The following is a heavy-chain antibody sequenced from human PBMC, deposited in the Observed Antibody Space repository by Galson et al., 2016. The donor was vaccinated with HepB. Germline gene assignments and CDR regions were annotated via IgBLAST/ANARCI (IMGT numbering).Heavy chain of an antibody. D-gene: IGHD2-15*01. CDR3: ATLATDSLAYYFYGMDV. Sequence: SVKVSCKVSGYNLTGLSMHWVRQTPGKGLEWMGGLDPEDSNIKCAQNFQGRVTMAEDTSAGTAYMELSSLRSEDTAVYYCATLATDSLAYYFYGMDVWGQGTTVTVSS. J-gene: IGHJ6*02. CDR1: GYNLTGLS. CDR2: LDPEDSNI. V-gene: IGHV1-24*01.